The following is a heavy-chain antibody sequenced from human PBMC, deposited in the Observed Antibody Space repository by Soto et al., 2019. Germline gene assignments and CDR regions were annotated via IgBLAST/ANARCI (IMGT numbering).Heavy chain of an antibody. CDR3: ARVFLGYCSSTSCYANAFDY. CDR1: GVSFSGYY. CDR2: IIHSGST. Sequence: SETLSLTCAVYGVSFSGYYWSWIRQPPGKGLEWIGEIIHSGSTNYNPSLKSRVTISVDTSKNQFSLKLSSVTAADTAVYYCARVFLGYCSSTSCYANAFDYWGQGTLVTVSS. D-gene: IGHD2-2*01. J-gene: IGHJ4*02. V-gene: IGHV4-34*12.